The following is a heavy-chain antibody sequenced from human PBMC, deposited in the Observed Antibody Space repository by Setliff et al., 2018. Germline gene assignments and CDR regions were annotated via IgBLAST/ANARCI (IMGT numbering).Heavy chain of an antibody. CDR2: ISYDGRDK. Sequence: SLKISCVASGFTFFYHGMHWVRQAPGQGLEWVAVISYDGRDKYYADSVKGRFTVSRDNSENTLYLHMNNLRPEDTALYYCAKRAGYYGSGSPLDYWGQGTLVTVSS. J-gene: IGHJ4*02. D-gene: IGHD3-10*01. V-gene: IGHV3-30*18. CDR1: GFTFFYHG. CDR3: AKRAGYYGSGSPLDY.